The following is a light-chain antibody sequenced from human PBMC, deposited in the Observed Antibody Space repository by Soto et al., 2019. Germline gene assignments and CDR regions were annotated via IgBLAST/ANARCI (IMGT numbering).Light chain of an antibody. CDR3: QQYTSYPWT. V-gene: IGKV1-5*02. CDR2: GAS. J-gene: IGKJ1*01. Sequence: DIQMTQSPSTLSASVGDRVTIVCRASQSISNWLAWYQQKPGKAPKVLISGASSLESGVPSRFSGSGSGTEFTLTISSLQPDDFVTYYCQQYTSYPWTFCQGTKVEI. CDR1: QSISNW.